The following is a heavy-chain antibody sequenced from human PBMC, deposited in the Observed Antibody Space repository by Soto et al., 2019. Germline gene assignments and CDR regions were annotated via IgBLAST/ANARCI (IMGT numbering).Heavy chain of an antibody. CDR1: GDTFTDNY. V-gene: IGHV1-2*02. CDR3: ARDMAKGGGSAGFDY. Sequence: ASVKVSCKASGDTFTDNYIHWVRQAPGQGVEWMGWINPKSGGTKYPQKFQGRVTMTRDTSLSTVYMTLTRLTSDDTAVYYCARDMAKGGGSAGFDYWGQGTLVTVSS. J-gene: IGHJ4*02. D-gene: IGHD1-26*01. CDR2: INPKSGGT.